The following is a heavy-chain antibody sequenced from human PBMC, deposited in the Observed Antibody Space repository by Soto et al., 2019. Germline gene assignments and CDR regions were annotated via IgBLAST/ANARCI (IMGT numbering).Heavy chain of an antibody. CDR1: GGSISSSSYY. CDR3: AEGYSYLNSFDY. CDR2: IYYSGST. D-gene: IGHD5-18*01. J-gene: IGHJ4*02. Sequence: PSETLSLTCTVSGGSISSSSYYWGWIRQPPGKGLEWIGSIYYSGSTYYNPSLKSRVTISVDTSKNQFSLKLSSVTAADTAVYYCAEGYSYLNSFDYWGQGTLVTVSS. V-gene: IGHV4-39*01.